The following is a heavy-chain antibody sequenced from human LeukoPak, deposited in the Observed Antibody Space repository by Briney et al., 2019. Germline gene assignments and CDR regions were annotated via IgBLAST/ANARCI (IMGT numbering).Heavy chain of an antibody. CDR2: ISGSGGST. CDR1: GFTFSSYA. Sequence: GGSLRPSCAASGFTFSSYAMSWVRQAPGKGLEWVSAISGSGGSTYYADSVKGRFTISRDNSKNTLYLQMNSLRAEDTAVYYCAKWGDHPRSPFDYWGQGTLVTVSS. V-gene: IGHV3-23*01. CDR3: AKWGDHPRSPFDY. J-gene: IGHJ4*02. D-gene: IGHD2-21*02.